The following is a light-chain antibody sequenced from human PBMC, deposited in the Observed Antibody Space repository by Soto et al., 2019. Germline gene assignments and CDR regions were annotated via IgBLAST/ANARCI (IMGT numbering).Light chain of an antibody. CDR2: RNN. J-gene: IGLJ2*01. Sequence: QAVVAQPPSASGTPGQRVTISCSGSRSNIGSNYVYWYQQLPGTAPKLLIYRNNQRPSGVPDRFSGSKSGTSASLAISGLRSEDEADYYCATWDDSLSGPVVFGGGTKVTVL. CDR1: RSNIGSNY. CDR3: ATWDDSLSGPVV. V-gene: IGLV1-47*01.